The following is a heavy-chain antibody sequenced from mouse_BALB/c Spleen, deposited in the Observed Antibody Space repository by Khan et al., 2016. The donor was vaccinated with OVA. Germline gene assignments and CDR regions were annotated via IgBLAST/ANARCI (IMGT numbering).Heavy chain of an antibody. J-gene: IGHJ2*01. D-gene: IGHD1-1*01. Sequence: EVELVESGGGLVKPGGSLKLSCAASGFTFSSYAMSWVRQTPEKRLEWVATISSGGTYTYYPDSVKGRFTISRDNAKNTLYLQMSSLRSEDTAMSYCARDYYGSSYEDYWGQGTTLTVSS. CDR1: GFTFSSYA. V-gene: IGHV5-9-3*01. CDR3: ARDYYGSSYEDY. CDR2: ISSGGTYT.